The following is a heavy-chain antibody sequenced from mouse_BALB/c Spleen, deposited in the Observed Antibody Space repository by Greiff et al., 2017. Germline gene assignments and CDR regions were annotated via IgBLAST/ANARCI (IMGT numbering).Heavy chain of an antibody. J-gene: IGHJ2*01. CDR1: GDSITSGY. CDR3: ARRITTVEYYFDY. V-gene: IGHV3-8*02. CDR2: ISYSGST. Sequence: EVMLVESGPSLVKPSQTLSLTCSVTGDSITSGYWNWIRKFPGNKLEYMGYISYSGSTYYNPSLKSRISITRDTSKNQYYLQLNSVTTEDTATYYCARRITTVEYYFDYRGQGTTLTVSS. D-gene: IGHD1-1*01.